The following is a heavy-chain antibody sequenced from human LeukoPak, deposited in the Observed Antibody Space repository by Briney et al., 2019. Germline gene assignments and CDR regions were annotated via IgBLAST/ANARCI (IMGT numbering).Heavy chain of an antibody. V-gene: IGHV1-24*01. Sequence: ASVKVSCKVSGYTLTELSMHWVRQAPGKGLEWMGGFDPEDDETIYAQKFQGRVTLTEDTSTDTAYMELRSLRSEDTAAYYCATTGVGATYYYYYAMDVWGQGTTVTVSS. CDR1: GYTLTELS. D-gene: IGHD1-26*01. J-gene: IGHJ6*02. CDR3: ATTGVGATYYYYYAMDV. CDR2: FDPEDDET.